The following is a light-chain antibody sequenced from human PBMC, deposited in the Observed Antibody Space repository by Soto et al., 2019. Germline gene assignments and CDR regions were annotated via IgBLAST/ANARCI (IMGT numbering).Light chain of an antibody. J-gene: IGKJ1*01. V-gene: IGKV4-1*01. Sequence: IVMTQSPDSLAVSLGERATINCKSSQSVLTSSDNQNYLAWYQQKPGQPPKLLFYWASNRGFGVPHRVSSGGSVTDFTLTISRLQADYVASECCQSYVSTLTTFGQGTKV. CDR1: QSVLTSSDNQNY. CDR2: WAS. CDR3: QSYVSTLTT.